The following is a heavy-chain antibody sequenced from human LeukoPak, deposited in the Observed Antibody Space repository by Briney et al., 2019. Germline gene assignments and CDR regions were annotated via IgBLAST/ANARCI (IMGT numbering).Heavy chain of an antibody. CDR2: IIPIFGTA. D-gene: IGHD3-22*01. J-gene: IGHJ5*02. CDR3: ARDYYDSSGYYNWFDP. CDR1: GGTFSSYA. Sequence: SVKVSCKASGGTFSSYAISWVRQAPGQGLKWMGRIIPIFGTANYAQKFQGRVTITADKSTSTAYMELSSLRPEDTAVYYCARDYYDSSGYYNWFDPWGQGTLVTVSS. V-gene: IGHV1-69*06.